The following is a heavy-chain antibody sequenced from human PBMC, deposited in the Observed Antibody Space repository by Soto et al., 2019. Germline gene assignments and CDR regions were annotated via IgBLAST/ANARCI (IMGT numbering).Heavy chain of an antibody. CDR1: GGSFSGYY. D-gene: IGHD2-2*01. CDR3: ARGDRYCSSTSCYYYYYGMDV. Sequence: QVQLQQWGAGLLKPSETLSLTCAVYGGSFSGYYWSWIRQPPGKGLEWIGEINHSGSTNYNPSLKTRVTISVETSKNQFSLKLSSVTAADTAVYYCARGDRYCSSTSCYYYYYGMDVWGQGTTVTVSS. CDR2: INHSGST. V-gene: IGHV4-34*01. J-gene: IGHJ6*02.